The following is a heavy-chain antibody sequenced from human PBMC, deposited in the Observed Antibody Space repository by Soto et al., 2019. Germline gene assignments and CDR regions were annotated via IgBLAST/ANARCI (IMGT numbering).Heavy chain of an antibody. V-gene: IGHV4-59*08. D-gene: IGHD3-9*01. CDR1: GGSISSYY. J-gene: IGHJ3*02. Sequence: PSETLSLTCTVSGGSISSYYWSWIRQPPGKGLEWIGYIYYSGSTNYNPSLKSRVTISVDTSKNQFSLKLSSVTAADTAVYYCAGSQLRYYDILTGYYTNAFDIWGQGTMVTVSS. CDR2: IYYSGST. CDR3: AGSQLRYYDILTGYYTNAFDI.